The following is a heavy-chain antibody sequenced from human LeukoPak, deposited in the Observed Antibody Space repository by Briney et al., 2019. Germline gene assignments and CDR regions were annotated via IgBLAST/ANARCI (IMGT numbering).Heavy chain of an antibody. CDR3: ARDSGRVGATDAIFDY. CDR2: IIPIFGTA. Sequence: SVKVSCKASGGTFSSFAISWLRQAPGQGLEWMGGIIPIFGTANYAQKFQGRVTITADESTSTAYMELSSLRSEDTAVYYCARDSGRVGATDAIFDYWGQGTLVTVSS. CDR1: GGTFSSFA. D-gene: IGHD1-26*01. J-gene: IGHJ4*02. V-gene: IGHV1-69*01.